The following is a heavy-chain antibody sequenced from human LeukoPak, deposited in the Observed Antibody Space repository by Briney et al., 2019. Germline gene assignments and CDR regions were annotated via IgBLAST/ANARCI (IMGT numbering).Heavy chain of an antibody. V-gene: IGHV1-69*05. CDR2: IIPIFGTA. CDR3: ASSPGLPDYYYMDV. CDR1: GYTFTSYG. J-gene: IGHJ6*03. Sequence: GASVKVSCKASGYTFTSYGISWVRQAPGQGLEWMGGIIPIFGTANYAQKFQGRVTITTDESMSTAYMELSSLRSEDTAVYYCASSPGLPDYYYMDVWGKGTTVTVSS.